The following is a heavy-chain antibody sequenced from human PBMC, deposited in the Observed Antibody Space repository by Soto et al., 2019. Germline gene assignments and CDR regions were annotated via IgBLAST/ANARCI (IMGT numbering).Heavy chain of an antibody. Sequence: GASVKVSCKASGYTFTSYGISWVRQAPGQGLEWMGWISAYNGNTNYAQKLQGRVTMTTDTSTSTAYMELRSLRSDDTAVYYFSRLKLAFIAAAGSDYWGQGTLVTVSS. CDR3: SRLKLAFIAAAGSDY. D-gene: IGHD6-13*01. CDR2: ISAYNGNT. J-gene: IGHJ4*02. V-gene: IGHV1-18*01. CDR1: GYTFTSYG.